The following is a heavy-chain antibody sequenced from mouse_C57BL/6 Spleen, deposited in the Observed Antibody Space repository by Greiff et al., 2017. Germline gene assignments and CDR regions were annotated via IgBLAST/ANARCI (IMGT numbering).Heavy chain of an antibody. D-gene: IGHD4-1*01. Sequence: QVQLKQPGAELVMPGASVKLSCKASGYTFTSYWMHWVKQRPGQGLEWIGEIDPSDSYTNYNQKFKGKSTLTVDKSSSTAYMQLSSLTSEDSAVYYCARLTGTGYYFDYWGQGTTLTVSS. J-gene: IGHJ2*01. V-gene: IGHV1-69*01. CDR1: GYTFTSYW. CDR3: ARLTGTGYYFDY. CDR2: IDPSDSYT.